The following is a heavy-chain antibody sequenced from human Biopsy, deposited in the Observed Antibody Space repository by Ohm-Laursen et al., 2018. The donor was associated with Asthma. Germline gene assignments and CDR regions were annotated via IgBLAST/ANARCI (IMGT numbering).Heavy chain of an antibody. J-gene: IGHJ4*02. D-gene: IGHD3-22*01. Sequence: LSLTCTASGFAVSRDHMFWVRQAPGKGLEWVSVIYSGGTSHTADSVRGRFTISRDYSKNTLYLQMHSLRAEDTAVYYCARGDSSNWSHYYFDYWGQGTLVTVSS. CDR3: ARGDSSNWSHYYFDY. CDR2: IYSGGTS. V-gene: IGHV3-53*01. CDR1: GFAVSRDH.